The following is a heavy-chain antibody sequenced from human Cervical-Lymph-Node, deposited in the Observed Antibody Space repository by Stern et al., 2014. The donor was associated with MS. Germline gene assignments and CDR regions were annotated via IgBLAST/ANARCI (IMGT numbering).Heavy chain of an antibody. Sequence: QVQLQESGPGLVRPAQTLSLTCTVSGGSISGGDYYWGWIRQPPGKGLEWIRYIDNSGTTYYNPALKSRLTISIDTSKNQFSLRLTSVTAADTAVYYCARDFTVAGSFDYWGQGTLVTVSS. V-gene: IGHV4-30-4*01. CDR3: ARDFTVAGSFDY. J-gene: IGHJ4*02. D-gene: IGHD6-19*01. CDR1: GGSISGGDYY. CDR2: IDNSGTT.